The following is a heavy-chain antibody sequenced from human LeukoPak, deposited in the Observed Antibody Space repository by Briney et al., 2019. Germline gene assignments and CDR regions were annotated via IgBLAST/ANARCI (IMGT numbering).Heavy chain of an antibody. V-gene: IGHV3-30-3*01. J-gene: IGHJ4*02. CDR2: ISYDGSNK. D-gene: IGHD6-13*01. CDR3: ARDGFSSSWYGRALDY. Sequence: PGRSLRLSCAASGFTFSSYAMHWVRQVPGKGLEWVAVISYDGSNKYYADSVKGRFTISRDNSRNTLYLQMNSLRAEDTAVYYCARDGFSSSWYGRALDYWGQGTLVTVSS. CDR1: GFTFSSYA.